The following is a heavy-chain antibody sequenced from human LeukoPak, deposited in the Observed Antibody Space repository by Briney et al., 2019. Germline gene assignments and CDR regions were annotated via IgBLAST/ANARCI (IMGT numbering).Heavy chain of an antibody. CDR2: ISGSGGST. CDR3: GIDFDWLLNGPVFDY. V-gene: IGHV3-23*01. D-gene: IGHD3-9*01. CDR1: GFTFSSYA. Sequence: GGSLRLSCAASGFTFSSYAMSWVRQAPGKGLEWVSAISGSGGSTYYADSVKGRFTISRDNSKNTLYLQMNSLRAEDTAVYYRGIDFDWLLNGPVFDYWGQGTLVTVSS. J-gene: IGHJ4*02.